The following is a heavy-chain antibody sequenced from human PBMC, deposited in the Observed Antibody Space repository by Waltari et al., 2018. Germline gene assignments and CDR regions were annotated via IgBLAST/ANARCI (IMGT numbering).Heavy chain of an antibody. J-gene: IGHJ5*02. V-gene: IGHV1-2*06. CDR2: INPNSGGT. Sequence: QVQLVQSGAEVKKPGASVKVSCKASGYTFTVHYMHLVRQAPGQGLEWMGRINPNSGGTNYAQKFQGRVTMTRDTSISTAYMELSRLRSDDTAVYYCAREATVTTGFDPWGQGTLVTVSS. CDR1: GYTFTVHY. D-gene: IGHD4-4*01. CDR3: AREATVTTGFDP.